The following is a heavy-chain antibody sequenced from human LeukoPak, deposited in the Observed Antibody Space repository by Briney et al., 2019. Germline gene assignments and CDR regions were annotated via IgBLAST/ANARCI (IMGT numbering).Heavy chain of an antibody. CDR2: MNEDGSEK. D-gene: IGHD2-8*01. J-gene: IGHJ4*02. CDR3: ASGVYHFDH. Sequence: GGSLRLSCAASGLTFSSYWMCWVRQAPGKGLEWVANMNEDGSEKYYLNSVKGRFTISRDNAKNSVYLQMNSLRAEDTAVYYCASGVYHFDHWGQGTLVTVSS. V-gene: IGHV3-7*01. CDR1: GLTFSSYW.